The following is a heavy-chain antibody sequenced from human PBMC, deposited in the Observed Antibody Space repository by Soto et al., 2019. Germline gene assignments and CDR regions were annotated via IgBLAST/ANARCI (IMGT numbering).Heavy chain of an antibody. CDR2: IYPTNSDT. V-gene: IGHV5-51*01. J-gene: IGHJ4*02. Sequence: GESLKISCKGSGYHFGSYWIGWVRQTPSEGLEWMGIIYPTNSDTRYNPSFQGQVTVSADRAISTAYLQWRSLEASDTAMYYCARPLMQLNGRQSYFETWDQGTPVTVSP. D-gene: IGHD1-1*01. CDR3: ARPLMQLNGRQSYFET. CDR1: GYHFGSYW.